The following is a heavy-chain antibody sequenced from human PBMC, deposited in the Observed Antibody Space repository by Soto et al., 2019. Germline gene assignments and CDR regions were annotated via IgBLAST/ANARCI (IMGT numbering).Heavy chain of an antibody. CDR3: AKVLSFIDAYDV. CDR1: GFTFRKSG. D-gene: IGHD3-16*02. CDR2: ISYDGSNK. V-gene: IGHV3-30*18. J-gene: IGHJ3*01. Sequence: QVQLVESGGGVVQPGRSLRLSCAASGFTFRKSGMHWVRQAPAKGLEWVALISYDGSNKYYADSVKGRFTISRDNSKNTMYLQMNTLRNEETDIYYCAKVLSFIDAYDVWGQGTMVTVSS.